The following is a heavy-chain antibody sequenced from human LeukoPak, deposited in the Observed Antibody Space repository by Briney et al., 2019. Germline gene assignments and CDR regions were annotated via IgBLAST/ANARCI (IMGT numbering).Heavy chain of an antibody. CDR2: IYYSGST. D-gene: IGHD3-22*01. Sequence: PSETLSLTCTVSGGSISSSSYYWGWIRQPPGKGLEWIGSIYYSGSTYYNPSLKSRVTISVDTSKNQFSLKLSSVTAADTAVYYCARQERWGYDSSGTPIDYWGQGTLVTVSS. CDR1: GGSISSSSYY. CDR3: ARQERWGYDSSGTPIDY. J-gene: IGHJ4*02. V-gene: IGHV4-39*01.